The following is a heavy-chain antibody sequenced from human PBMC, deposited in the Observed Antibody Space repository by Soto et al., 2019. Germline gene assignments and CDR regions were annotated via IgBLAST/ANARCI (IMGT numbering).Heavy chain of an antibody. J-gene: IGHJ2*01. CDR2: ISGSGGST. Sequence: PGGSLRLSCAASGFTFSNYAISWVRQAPGKGLEWVSSISGSGGSTYYADSVKGRFTISRDDSKNRLYLQMNSLRTEDTAIYYCARVSGTITIFGVLIPTHWYFDLWGRGTLVTVSS. CDR3: ARVSGTITIFGVLIPTHWYFDL. V-gene: IGHV3-23*01. D-gene: IGHD3-3*01. CDR1: GFTFSNYA.